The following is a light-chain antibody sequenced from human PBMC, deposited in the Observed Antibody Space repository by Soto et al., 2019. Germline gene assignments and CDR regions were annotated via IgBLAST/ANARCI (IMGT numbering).Light chain of an antibody. CDR2: EVS. CDR1: SSDVGNYNY. V-gene: IGLV2-14*01. J-gene: IGLJ1*01. CDR3: SSYTTANTLYV. Sequence: QSVLTQPASVSGSPGQSITISCTGTSSDVGNYNYVYWYQQHPGKAPKLMIYEVSNRPSGVSNRFSGSKSANTASLTISGLQAEDEADYYCSSYTTANTLYVFGTGTKVTV.